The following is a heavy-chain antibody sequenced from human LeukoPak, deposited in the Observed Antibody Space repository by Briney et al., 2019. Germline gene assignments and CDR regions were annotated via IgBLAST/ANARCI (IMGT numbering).Heavy chain of an antibody. CDR1: GGSISSSNW. CDR3: ARQLLWFGESKSYFDY. J-gene: IGHJ4*02. D-gene: IGHD3-10*01. V-gene: IGHV4-4*02. CDR2: IYHSGST. Sequence: SETLSLTCAVSGGSISSSNWWSWVRQPPGKGLEWIGEIYHSGSTNYNPSLKSRVTISVDKSKNQFSLKLSSVTAADTAVYYCARQLLWFGESKSYFDYWGQGTLVTVSS.